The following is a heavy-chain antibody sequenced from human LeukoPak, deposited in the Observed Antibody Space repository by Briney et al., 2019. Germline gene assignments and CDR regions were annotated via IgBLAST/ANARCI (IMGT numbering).Heavy chain of an antibody. V-gene: IGHV4-59*01. CDR2: IYYSGST. J-gene: IGHJ5*02. D-gene: IGHD3-22*01. Sequence: SETLSLTCTVSGVSISSYYWSWLRQPPGKGLEWVGYIYYSGSTNYNPSLKSRVTISVDTSKNQFSLKLSSVTAADTAVYYCARVRYYYDSSGSQYNWFDPWGQGTLVTVSS. CDR3: ARVRYYYDSSGSQYNWFDP. CDR1: GVSISSYY.